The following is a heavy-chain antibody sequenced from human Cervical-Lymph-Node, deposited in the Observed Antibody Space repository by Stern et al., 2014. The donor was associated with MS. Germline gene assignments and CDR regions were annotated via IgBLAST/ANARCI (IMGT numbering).Heavy chain of an antibody. J-gene: IGHJ4*02. CDR3: ASQYQVLYFDS. D-gene: IGHD2-2*01. Sequence: VQLEESGGGVVQPGRSLRLSCAASGFRFRNFDIPWVRQAPGKGLEWVAVIAFEGSNKHSASSVKGRFTVSRDVSENTLYLQRNSLRGEDTAVYYCASQYQVLYFDSWGQGTLVTVSS. CDR2: IAFEGSNK. CDR1: GFRFRNFD. V-gene: IGHV3-30*03.